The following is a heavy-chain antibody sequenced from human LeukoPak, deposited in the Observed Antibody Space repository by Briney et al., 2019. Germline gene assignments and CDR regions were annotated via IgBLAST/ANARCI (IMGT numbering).Heavy chain of an antibody. D-gene: IGHD1-26*01. J-gene: IGHJ4*02. CDR1: SCTVSSNY. V-gene: IGHV3-66*01. Sequence: GSSLRLSCAASSCTVSSNYRSWVRQAPGSGLEWVSVIHSGGSTYYAASVKGRFTISRDNSKNTLYLQMNSLRAEDTAVYYCARGGRRVGATTGGFDYWGQGPLVPVS. CDR3: ARGGRRVGATTGGFDY. CDR2: IHSGGST.